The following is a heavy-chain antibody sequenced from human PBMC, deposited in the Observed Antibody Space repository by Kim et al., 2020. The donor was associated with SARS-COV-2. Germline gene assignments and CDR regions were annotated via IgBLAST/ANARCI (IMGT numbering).Heavy chain of an antibody. J-gene: IGHJ3*01. Sequence: SVKVSCKASGDTFRKYGYNWVRQVHGQGPEWMGSFIPVFGKPYYAHHLQGRVTITADDANTTAYLELTDLRFEDTAVYYCATVPRTTPTATVTDAFHVWGQGTTVIVSS. CDR2: FIPVFGKP. V-gene: IGHV1-69*13. CDR1: GDTFRKYG. D-gene: IGHD1-1*01. CDR3: ATVPRTTPTATVTDAFHV.